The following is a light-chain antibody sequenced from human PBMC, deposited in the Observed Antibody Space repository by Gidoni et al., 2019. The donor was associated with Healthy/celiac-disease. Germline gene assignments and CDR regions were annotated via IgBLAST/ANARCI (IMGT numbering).Light chain of an antibody. Sequence: QSVLTQPPSASWTPGQRVTISCSGSSSNIGSNTVNWYQQLPVTAPKLLIYSNNQRPSGVPDRFSGSKSGTSAALAISGLQSEDEADYYCAAWDDSLNGDVVFGGGTKLTVL. CDR2: SNN. CDR1: SSNIGSNT. CDR3: AAWDDSLNGDVV. V-gene: IGLV1-44*01. J-gene: IGLJ2*01.